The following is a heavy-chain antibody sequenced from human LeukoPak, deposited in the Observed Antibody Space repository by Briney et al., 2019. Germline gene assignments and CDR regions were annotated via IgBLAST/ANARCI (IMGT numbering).Heavy chain of an antibody. D-gene: IGHD1-14*01. J-gene: IGHJ4*02. CDR1: GSTFSSYA. Sequence: GGSLRLSCAASGSTFSSYAMHWVRQAPGKGLEWVAVISYDGSNKYYADSVKGRFTISRDNSKNTLYLQMNSLRAEDTAVYYCARALRFRNQIDYWGQGTLVTVSS. CDR2: ISYDGSNK. CDR3: ARALRFRNQIDY. V-gene: IGHV3-30-3*01.